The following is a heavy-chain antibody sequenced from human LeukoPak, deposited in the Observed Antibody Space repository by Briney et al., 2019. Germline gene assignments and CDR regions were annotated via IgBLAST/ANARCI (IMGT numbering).Heavy chain of an antibody. J-gene: IGHJ4*02. CDR2: INTDGSST. D-gene: IGHD3-3*01. V-gene: IGHV3-74*01. Sequence: GGSLRLSCAASGFTFSNFWMYWVRQAPGKGLVWVSRINTDGSSTICADSVKGRFTISRDNAKNTLYLQMNSLRAEDTAVYACARGNEWSFDYWAQGTLVTVSS. CDR1: GFTFSNFW. CDR3: ARGNEWSFDY.